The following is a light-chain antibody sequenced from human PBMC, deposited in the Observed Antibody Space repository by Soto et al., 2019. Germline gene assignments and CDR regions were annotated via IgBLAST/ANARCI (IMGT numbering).Light chain of an antibody. CDR3: QQYGSSPPWA. CDR2: DAS. CDR1: QSVSSHY. J-gene: IGKJ1*01. Sequence: EIVLTQSPGTLSLSPGERATLSCRASQSVSSHYLAWDQQKPGQAPSLLIYDASSRATGIPDRVSGSGSGTDFTLTISRLEPEDFAGYCCQQYGSSPPWAFGQGTKVEIK. V-gene: IGKV3-20*01.